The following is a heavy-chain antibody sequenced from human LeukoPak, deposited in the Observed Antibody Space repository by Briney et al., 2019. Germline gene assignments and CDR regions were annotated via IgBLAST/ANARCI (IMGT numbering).Heavy chain of an antibody. CDR1: GGSISSSSYY. V-gene: IGHV4-39*07. D-gene: IGHD2-21*02. CDR2: IYYSGST. CDR3: AAQLVVTGTFDY. Sequence: PSETLSLTCTVSGGSISSSSYYWGWIRQPPGKGLEWIGSIYYSGSTYYNPSLKSRVTISVDTSKNQFSLKLSSVTAADTAVYYCAAQLVVTGTFDYWGQGTLVTVSS. J-gene: IGHJ4*02.